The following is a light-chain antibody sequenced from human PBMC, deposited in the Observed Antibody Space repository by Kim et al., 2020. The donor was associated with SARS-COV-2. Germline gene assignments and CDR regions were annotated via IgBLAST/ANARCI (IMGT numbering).Light chain of an antibody. Sequence: SPGERATLVCRASQRINNNLAWYQQRPGQSPRLLIYAASSRATGVPARFSGSGSGTEFSLTISSLQSEDFAVYYCQQYNTWPPWTFGQGTKVDIK. J-gene: IGKJ1*01. CDR1: QRINNN. CDR2: AAS. V-gene: IGKV3-15*01. CDR3: QQYNTWPPWT.